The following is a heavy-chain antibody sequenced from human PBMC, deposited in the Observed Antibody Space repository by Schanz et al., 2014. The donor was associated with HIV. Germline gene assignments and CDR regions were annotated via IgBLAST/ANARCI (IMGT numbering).Heavy chain of an antibody. CDR3: ARPRGLGLQTDYYFYMDI. CDR1: GGTFSTYA. J-gene: IGHJ6*02. Sequence: QVQLVQSGAEVRKPGSSVKVSCKASGGTFSTYAISWVRQAPGQGLEWMGGIIPIFGTAKYAQKFQDRVTITADESTRTAYMELTNLRSGDPAVYYCARPRGLGLQTDYYFYMDIWGQGTTVTVSS. D-gene: IGHD4-4*01. CDR2: IIPIFGTA. V-gene: IGHV1-69*01.